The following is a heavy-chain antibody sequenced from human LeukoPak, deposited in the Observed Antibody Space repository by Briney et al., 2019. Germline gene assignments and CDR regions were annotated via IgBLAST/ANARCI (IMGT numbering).Heavy chain of an antibody. CDR1: GFTFSSYE. D-gene: IGHD5-24*01. J-gene: IGHJ6*02. CDR2: ISSSGSTI. Sequence: GGSLRLSCAASGFTFSSYEMNWVRQAPGKGLEWVSYISSSGSTIYYADSVKGRFTISRDNAKNSLYLQMNSLRAEDTAVYYCAGIGDYYYYGMDVWGQGTTVTVSS. V-gene: IGHV3-48*03. CDR3: AGIGDYYYYGMDV.